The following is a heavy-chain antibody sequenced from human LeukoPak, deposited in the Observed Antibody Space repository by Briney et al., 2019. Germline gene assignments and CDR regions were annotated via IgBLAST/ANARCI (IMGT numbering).Heavy chain of an antibody. J-gene: IGHJ3*02. Sequence: GESLKISCKGSGYSFTSYWIGWVRQMPGKGLEWMGIIYPGDSDTRYSPSFQGQVTISADKSISTAYLQWSSLKASDTAMYYCARLGLAVAGNWAFDTWGQGTMVTVSS. V-gene: IGHV5-51*01. CDR3: ARLGLAVAGNWAFDT. D-gene: IGHD6-19*01. CDR2: IYPGDSDT. CDR1: GYSFTSYW.